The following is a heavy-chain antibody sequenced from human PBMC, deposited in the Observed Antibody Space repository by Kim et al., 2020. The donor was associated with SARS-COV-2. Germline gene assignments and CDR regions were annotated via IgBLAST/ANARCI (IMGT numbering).Heavy chain of an antibody. Sequence: VKGRFTISRDNSKNTLYLQMNSLRAEDTAVYYCARDRGHGYCGGDCSIDYWGQGTLVTVSS. J-gene: IGHJ4*02. CDR3: ARDRGHGYCGGDCSIDY. D-gene: IGHD2-21*02. V-gene: IGHV3-30*07.